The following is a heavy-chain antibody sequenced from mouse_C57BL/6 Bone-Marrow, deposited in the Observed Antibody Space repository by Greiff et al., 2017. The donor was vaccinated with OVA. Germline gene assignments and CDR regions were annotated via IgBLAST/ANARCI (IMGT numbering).Heavy chain of an antibody. Sequence: VQLQQSGPGLVAPSQSLSITCTVSGFSLTSYGVHWVRQPPGKGLEWLVVIWSDGSTTYNSALKSRLSISKDNSKSQVFLKMNSLQTDDTAMYYCARQKLDDYEGAWFAYWGQGTLVTVSA. CDR1: GFSLTSYG. J-gene: IGHJ3*01. V-gene: IGHV2-6-1*01. CDR3: ARQKLDDYEGAWFAY. D-gene: IGHD2-4*01. CDR2: IWSDGST.